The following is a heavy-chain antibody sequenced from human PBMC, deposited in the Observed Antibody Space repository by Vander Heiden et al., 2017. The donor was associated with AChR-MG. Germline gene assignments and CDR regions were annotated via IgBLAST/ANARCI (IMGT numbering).Heavy chain of an antibody. V-gene: IGHV3-23*01. CDR2: IGGSGGST. D-gene: IGHD6-19*01. CDR1: GFPFSSYA. J-gene: IGHJ4*02. Sequence: EVQLLESGGGLVQPGGSLRLSCAASGFPFSSYAMRWVRQAAGKGLEGVSAIGGSGGSTYYADSVKGRFTISRDNSKNTLYLQMNSLRAEDTAVYYCAKSYGWLVSPFDYWGQGTLVTVSS. CDR3: AKSYGWLVSPFDY.